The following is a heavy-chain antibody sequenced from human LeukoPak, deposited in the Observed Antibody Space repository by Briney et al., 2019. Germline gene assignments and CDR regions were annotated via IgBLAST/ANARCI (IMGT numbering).Heavy chain of an antibody. CDR1: GYTFTGYY. V-gene: IGHV1-2*02. D-gene: IGHD6-19*01. J-gene: IGHJ4*02. CDR3: ARGGIAVAGTLDY. Sequence: WASVKVSCKASGYTFTGYYMHWVRQAPGQGLEWMGWINPNSGGTNYAQKFQGRVTMTRDTSISTAYMELSRLRSGDTAVYYCARGGIAVAGTLDYWGQGTLVTVSS. CDR2: INPNSGGT.